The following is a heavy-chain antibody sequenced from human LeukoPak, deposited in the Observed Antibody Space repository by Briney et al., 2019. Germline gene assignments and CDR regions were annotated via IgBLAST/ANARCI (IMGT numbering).Heavy chain of an antibody. CDR3: AKKRSPKYFKL. D-gene: IGHD1-1*01. CDR2: ISSSSSYI. V-gene: IGHV3-21*01. CDR1: GFTFSNYS. J-gene: IGHJ2*01. Sequence: GGSLSLSCAAYGFTFSNYSMNWVRQAPGQGLEWVSSISSSSSYIYYEDSVKGRFTISRDNAKNPLYLQMNSLRAEDTAVYYCAKKRSPKYFKLWGRGTLVTVSS.